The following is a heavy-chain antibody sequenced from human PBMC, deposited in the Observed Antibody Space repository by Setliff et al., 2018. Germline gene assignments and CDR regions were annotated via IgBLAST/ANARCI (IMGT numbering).Heavy chain of an antibody. CDR1: GYTFTKYY. J-gene: IGHJ4*02. CDR3: ARAGFAASGRKGVFEY. V-gene: IGHV1-46*01. CDR2: INSSGGTS. Sequence: ASVKVSCKASGYTFTKYYMYWVRQAPGQGLEWMGIINSSGGTSSYEQKFQGRVTMTRDTSTNTIYMELSSLSFEDTAVYYCARAGFAASGRKGVFEYWGQGTLVTVSS. D-gene: IGHD6-13*01.